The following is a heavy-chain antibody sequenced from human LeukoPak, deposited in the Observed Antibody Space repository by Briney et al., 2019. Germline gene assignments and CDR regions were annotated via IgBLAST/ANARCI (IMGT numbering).Heavy chain of an antibody. V-gene: IGHV1-8*01. CDR3: VRCYYYYGMDV. CDR1: GYTFTSYD. Sequence: ASVKVSCKASGYTFTSYDINWVRQATGQGLEWMGWMNPNSGNTGYAQKFQGRVIMTRNTSITTAYMELSSLRSEDTAVYYCVRCYYYYGMDVWGQGTTVTVSS. CDR2: MNPNSGNT. J-gene: IGHJ6*02.